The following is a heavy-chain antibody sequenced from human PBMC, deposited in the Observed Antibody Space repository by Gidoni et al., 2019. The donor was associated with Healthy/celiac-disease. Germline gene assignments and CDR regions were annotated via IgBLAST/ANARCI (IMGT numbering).Heavy chain of an antibody. CDR3: ASGYPNFDY. CDR1: GFTFSSYE. V-gene: IGHV3-48*03. D-gene: IGHD3-16*02. Sequence: EVQLVESGGGLVQPGGSLSLSCAASGFTFSSYEMNWVRQAPGKGLEGVSYISSSGSTIYYADSVKGRFTISRDNAKNSLYLQMNSLRAEDTAVYYCASGYPNFDYWGQGTLVTVSS. J-gene: IGHJ4*02. CDR2: ISSSGSTI.